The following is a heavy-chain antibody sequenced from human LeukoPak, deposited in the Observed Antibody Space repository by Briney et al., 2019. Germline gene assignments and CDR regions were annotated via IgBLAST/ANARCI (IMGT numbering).Heavy chain of an antibody. D-gene: IGHD1-1*01. J-gene: IGHJ4*02. CDR1: GFTFSSYS. Sequence: PGGSLRLSCAASGFTFSSYSMNWVRQAPGKGLEWVSSISSSSSYIYYADSVKGRFTISRDNAKNSLYLQMNSLRAEDTAVYYCARDPIWNDQFDYWGQGTLVTVSS. CDR3: ARDPIWNDQFDY. V-gene: IGHV3-21*01. CDR2: ISSSSSYI.